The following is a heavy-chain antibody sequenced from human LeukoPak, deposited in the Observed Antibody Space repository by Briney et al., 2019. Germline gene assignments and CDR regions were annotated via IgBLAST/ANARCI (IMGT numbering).Heavy chain of an antibody. Sequence: SETLSLTCTVSGDSFRSYYWSWIRQPPGKGLEWIGYIYHSGSTNYNPSLKSRVTISVDTSKNQFSLKLNSVTAADTAVYYCARGRNLEWFDYWGQGTLVTVSS. V-gene: IGHV4-59*01. CDR1: GDSFRSYY. D-gene: IGHD3-3*01. CDR3: ARGRNLEWFDY. CDR2: IYHSGST. J-gene: IGHJ5*01.